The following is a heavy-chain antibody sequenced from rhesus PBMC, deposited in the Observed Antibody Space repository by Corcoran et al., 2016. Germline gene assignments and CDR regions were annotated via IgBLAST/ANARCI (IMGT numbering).Heavy chain of an antibody. CDR2: IYGGSCST. J-gene: IGHJ4*01. V-gene: IGHV4-127*01. D-gene: IGHD4-11*01. CDR3: ARDFLPYFDY. CDR1: GYSISSGYG. Sequence: QVQLQESGPGLVKPSETLSLTCAVSGYSISSGYGWGWIRQPPGKGLEWIGQIYGGSCSTYYNPSLNSRVTVSKDTSKNQFSLKLSSVTAAYTAVYYCARDFLPYFDYWGQGVLVTVSS.